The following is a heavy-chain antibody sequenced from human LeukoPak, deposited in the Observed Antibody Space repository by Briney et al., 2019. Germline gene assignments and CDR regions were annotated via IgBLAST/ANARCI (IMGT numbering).Heavy chain of an antibody. Sequence: SETLSLTCTVSGGSISSYYWSWIRQPPGKGLEWIGEINRSGSTNYNPSLKSRVTISIDTSKNQFSLKLSSVTAADTAVYYCARGRELSLGSYYYYGMDVWGQGTTVTVSS. V-gene: IGHV4-34*01. CDR3: ARGRELSLGSYYYYGMDV. J-gene: IGHJ6*02. CDR1: GGSISSYY. D-gene: IGHD3-16*02. CDR2: INRSGST.